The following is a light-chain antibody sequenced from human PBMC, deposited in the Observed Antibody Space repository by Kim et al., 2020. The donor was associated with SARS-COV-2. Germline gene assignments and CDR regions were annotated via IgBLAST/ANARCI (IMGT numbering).Light chain of an antibody. CDR2: GAS. CDR3: QQYDDWRT. Sequence: LSVSPGERVTISCRTSQSVGNKLAWYQHQPGQAPSLLIYGASTRATGIPARFSGSGSGTEFTLIISSLQFEDFAVYFCQQYDDWRTFGQGTKLEI. J-gene: IGKJ2*01. CDR1: QSVGNK. V-gene: IGKV3-15*01.